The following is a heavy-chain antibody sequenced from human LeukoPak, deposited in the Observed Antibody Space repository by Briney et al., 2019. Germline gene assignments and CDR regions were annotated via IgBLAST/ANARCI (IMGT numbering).Heavy chain of an antibody. V-gene: IGHV4-39*07. J-gene: IGHJ4*02. Sequence: PSETLSLTCTVYGGSISSSSYYWGWIRQPPGKGLEWIGSIYYSGSTYYNPSLKSRVTISVDTSKNQFSLKLSSVTAADTAVYYCASGYDYYGSGSYYNWGYFDYWGQGTLVTVSS. CDR3: ASGYDYYGSGSYYNWGYFDY. CDR1: GGSISSSSYY. CDR2: IYYSGST. D-gene: IGHD3-10*01.